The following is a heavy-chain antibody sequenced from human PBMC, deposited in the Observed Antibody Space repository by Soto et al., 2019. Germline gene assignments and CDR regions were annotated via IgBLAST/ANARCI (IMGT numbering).Heavy chain of an antibody. Sequence: PSETLSLTCTVSGGSVSSGSYYWSWIRQPPGKGLEWIGYIYYSGSTNYNPSLKSRVTISVDTSKNQFSLKLSSVTAADTAVYYCARDTYCSGGSCYGGKYNWFDPWGQGTLVTVSS. CDR2: IYYSGST. CDR1: GGSVSSGSYY. D-gene: IGHD2-15*01. V-gene: IGHV4-61*01. CDR3: ARDTYCSGGSCYGGKYNWFDP. J-gene: IGHJ5*02.